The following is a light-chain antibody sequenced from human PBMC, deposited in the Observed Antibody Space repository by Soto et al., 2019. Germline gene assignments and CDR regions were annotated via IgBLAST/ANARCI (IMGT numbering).Light chain of an antibody. Sequence: EIVMTQSPATLSVSPGERATLSCRASQSVSSNLAWYQQKAGQAPRLLIYGASTRGTGIPARFSGSGSGTEFNLTISILQSQDFAVYNCQQYKNWPPWTFGQGTKVEIK. CDR3: QQYKNWPPWT. V-gene: IGKV3-15*01. J-gene: IGKJ1*01. CDR1: QSVSSN. CDR2: GAS.